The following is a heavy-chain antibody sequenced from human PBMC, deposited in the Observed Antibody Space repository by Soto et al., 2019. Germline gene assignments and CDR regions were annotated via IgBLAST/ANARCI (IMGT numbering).Heavy chain of an antibody. CDR3: ARGGEIPVAGSLDY. CDR1: GFTFSSYA. V-gene: IGHV3-64*01. D-gene: IGHD6-13*01. Sequence: EVQLVESGGGLVQPGGSLRLSCAASGFTFSSYAMHWVRQAPGKGLEYVSAISSNGGSTYYANSVKGRFTISRDNSKNTLYLQMGSLRAEDMAVYYCARGGEIPVAGSLDYWGQGTLVTVSS. J-gene: IGHJ4*02. CDR2: ISSNGGST.